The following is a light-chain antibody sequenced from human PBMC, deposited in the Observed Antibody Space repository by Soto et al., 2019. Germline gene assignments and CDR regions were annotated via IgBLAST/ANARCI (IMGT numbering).Light chain of an antibody. J-gene: IGKJ1*01. CDR2: GAT. V-gene: IGKV3-15*01. CDR1: QGIGDT. CDR3: KKYNNWHRT. Sequence: VMRQSPATLSVSPGEGATLSCRASQGIGDTLARYQQKPGQAPRLLIHGATTRATGIPARFSGSGSGTEFTLTIRRMKYEDFAVYYCKKYNNWHRTVGQGNKGDIK.